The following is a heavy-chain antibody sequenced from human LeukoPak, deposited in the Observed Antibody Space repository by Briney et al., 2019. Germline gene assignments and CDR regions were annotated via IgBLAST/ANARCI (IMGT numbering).Heavy chain of an antibody. D-gene: IGHD5-18*01. CDR2: ISYGGSNK. J-gene: IGHJ6*03. CDR3: AKDPRRGYSYGHAKRTYMDV. V-gene: IGHV3-30*18. Sequence: GRSLRLSCAASGFTFSSYGMCWVRQAPGKGLEWVAVISYGGSNKDYADSVKGRFTISRDNAKNTLYLQMNSLRAEDTAVYYCAKDPRRGYSYGHAKRTYMDVWGKGTTVTVSS. CDR1: GFTFSSYG.